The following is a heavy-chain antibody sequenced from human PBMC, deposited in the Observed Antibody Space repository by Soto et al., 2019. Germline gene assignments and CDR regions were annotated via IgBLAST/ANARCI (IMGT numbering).Heavy chain of an antibody. Sequence: QVQLVESGGGVVQPGRSLRLSCAASGFTFSSYGMHWVRQAPGKGLEWVAVIWYDGSNKYYADSVKGRFTISRDNSKNTLYLQMNSLRAEDTAVYYCAREGEMATIGADGDCAFDIWGQGTMVTVSS. CDR3: AREGEMATIGADGDCAFDI. V-gene: IGHV3-33*01. CDR1: GFTFSSYG. J-gene: IGHJ3*02. CDR2: IWYDGSNK. D-gene: IGHD5-12*01.